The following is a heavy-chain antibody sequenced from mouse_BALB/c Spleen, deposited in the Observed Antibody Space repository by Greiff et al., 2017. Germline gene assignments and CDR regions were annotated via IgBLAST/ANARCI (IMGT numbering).Heavy chain of an antibody. V-gene: IGHV5-4*02. Sequence: EVQLVESGGGLVKPGGSLKLSCAASGFTFSDYYMYWVRQTPEKRLEWVATISDGGSYTYYPDSVKGRFTISRDNAKNNLYLQMSSLKSEDTAMYYCARGEDYDEGPMDYWGQGTSVTVSS. CDR3: ARGEDYDEGPMDY. CDR2: ISDGGSYT. CDR1: GFTFSDYY. D-gene: IGHD2-4*01. J-gene: IGHJ4*01.